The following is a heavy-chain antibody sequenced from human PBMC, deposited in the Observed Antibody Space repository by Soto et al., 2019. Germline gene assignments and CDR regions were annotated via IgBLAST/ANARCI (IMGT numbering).Heavy chain of an antibody. CDR3: ATWAVAGKSDY. Sequence: ASVKVSCKASGYSFTSYAMHWVRQAPGQRLEWMGWINAGNGNTKYSQKFQGRVTITRDTSASTAYMELSSLRSEDTAVYYCATWAVAGKSDYWGQGTLVTVSS. J-gene: IGHJ4*02. CDR1: GYSFTSYA. V-gene: IGHV1-3*01. D-gene: IGHD6-19*01. CDR2: INAGNGNT.